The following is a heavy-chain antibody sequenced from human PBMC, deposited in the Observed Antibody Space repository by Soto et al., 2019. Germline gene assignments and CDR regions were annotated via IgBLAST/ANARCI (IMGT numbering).Heavy chain of an antibody. CDR2: ISAYNGNT. Sequence: ASVELSCKESGYTNTSYGSSWVRQAPGQGLEWMGWISAYNGNTNYAQKLQGRVTMTTDTSTSTAYMELRSLRSDDTAVYYCAGYGDYDWFDPWGQGTLVTVSS. CDR3: AGYGDYDWFDP. D-gene: IGHD4-17*01. J-gene: IGHJ5*02. CDR1: GYTNTSYG. V-gene: IGHV1-18*01.